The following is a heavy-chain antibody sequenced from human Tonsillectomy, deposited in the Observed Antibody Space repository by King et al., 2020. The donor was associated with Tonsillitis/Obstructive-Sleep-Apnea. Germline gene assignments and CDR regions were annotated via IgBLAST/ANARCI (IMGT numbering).Heavy chain of an antibody. J-gene: IGHJ3*02. Sequence: ITLKESGPTLVKPTQTLTLTCTFSGFSLSTSGVGVGWIRQPPGKALEWLALIYWDDVKRYSPSLKSRLTITKDTSKNQVVLTMTNMDPVDTATYYCAPTTTGDAFDIWGQGTMVTVSS. D-gene: IGHD3-16*01. CDR3: APTTTGDAFDI. CDR2: IYWDDVK. V-gene: IGHV2-5*02. CDR1: GFSLSTSGVG.